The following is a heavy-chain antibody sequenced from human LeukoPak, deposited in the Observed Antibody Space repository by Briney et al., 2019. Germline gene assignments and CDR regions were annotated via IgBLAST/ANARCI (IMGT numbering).Heavy chain of an antibody. CDR2: INPSGGST. D-gene: IGHD1-1*01. V-gene: IGHV1-46*01. CDR3: ARVLRRTGSFDY. J-gene: IGHJ4*02. Sequence: ASVKVSCKASGGTFSSYAISWVRQAPGQGLEWMGIINPSGGSTSYAQKFQGRVTMTRDMSTSTVYMELSSLRSEDTAVYYCARVLRRTGSFDYWGQGTLVTVSS. CDR1: GGTFSSYA.